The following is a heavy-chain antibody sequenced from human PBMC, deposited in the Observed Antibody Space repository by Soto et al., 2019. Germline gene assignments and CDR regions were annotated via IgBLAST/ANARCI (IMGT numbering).Heavy chain of an antibody. D-gene: IGHD3-22*01. CDR2: IYYSGST. Sequence: PSETLSLTCTVSGGSISSGGYYWSWIRQHPGKGLEWIGYIYYSGSTYYNPSLKSRVTILVDTSKNQFSLKLSSVTAADTAVYYCARYYYDSSGPDYWGQGTLVTVSS. CDR1: GGSISSGGYY. CDR3: ARYYYDSSGPDY. J-gene: IGHJ4*02. V-gene: IGHV4-31*03.